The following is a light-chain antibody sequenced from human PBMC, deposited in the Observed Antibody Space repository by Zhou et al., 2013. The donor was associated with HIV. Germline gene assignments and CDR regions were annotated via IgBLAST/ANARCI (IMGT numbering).Light chain of an antibody. J-gene: IGKJ5*01. V-gene: IGKV1-27*01. CDR3: QQRTNWPPIT. Sequence: DIQMTQSPSSLSASVGDRVTITCRASQGISNYLAWYQQKPGKVPKLLIYAASTLQSGVPSRFSGSGSGTDFTLTISSLQPEDVAVYYCQQRTNWPPITFGQGTRLDFK. CDR1: QGISNY. CDR2: AAS.